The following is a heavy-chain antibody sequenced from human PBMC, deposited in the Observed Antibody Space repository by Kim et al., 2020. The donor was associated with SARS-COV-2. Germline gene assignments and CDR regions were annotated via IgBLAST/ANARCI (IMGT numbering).Heavy chain of an antibody. V-gene: IGHV4-34*01. J-gene: IGHJ4*02. CDR3: ARGGVLRWFGDQSPFDY. Sequence: LESRVTTSVDTSKNQFSLKLSSVTAADTAVYYCARGGVLRWFGDQSPFDYWGQGTLVTVSS. D-gene: IGHD3-10*01.